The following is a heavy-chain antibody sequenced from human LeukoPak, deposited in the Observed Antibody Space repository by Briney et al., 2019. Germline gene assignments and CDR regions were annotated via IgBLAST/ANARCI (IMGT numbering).Heavy chain of an antibody. V-gene: IGHV3-21*01. J-gene: IGHJ3*02. CDR3: ARDQSSSDAFDI. CDR2: ISSSSSYI. Sequence: GGSLRLSCAASGFTFSSYDMYWVRQAPGKGLEWVSSISSSSSYIYYADSVKGRFTISRDNAKNSLYLQMNSLRAEDTAVYYCARDQSSSDAFDIWGQGTMVTVSS. D-gene: IGHD6-6*01. CDR1: GFTFSSYD.